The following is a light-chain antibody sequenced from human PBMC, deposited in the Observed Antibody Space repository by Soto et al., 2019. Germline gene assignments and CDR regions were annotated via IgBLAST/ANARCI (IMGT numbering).Light chain of an antibody. CDR2: WAS. Sequence: DIVLTQSPDSLAVSLGERVTINCKSSQSVLYSANNKNCLAWYQQKPGQPPKLLLYWASNRESGVPDRFSGSGSGTDFTLTISSLQAEDVAVYYCQQYYSTPRTFGQGTKVEIK. J-gene: IGKJ1*01. V-gene: IGKV4-1*01. CDR3: QQYYSTPRT. CDR1: QSVLYSANNKNC.